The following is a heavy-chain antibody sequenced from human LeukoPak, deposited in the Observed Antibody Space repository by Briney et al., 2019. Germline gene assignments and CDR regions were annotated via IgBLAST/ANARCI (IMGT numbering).Heavy chain of an antibody. CDR3: AKDPSIAVAGAPVDY. Sequence: TGGSLRLSCAASGFTFSSYAMSWVRQAPGKGLEWVSAISGSGGSTYYADSVKGRFTISRDNSMNTLYLQMNSLGAEDTAVYYCAKDPSIAVAGAPVDYWGQGTLVTVSS. J-gene: IGHJ4*02. CDR1: GFTFSSYA. V-gene: IGHV3-23*01. D-gene: IGHD6-19*01. CDR2: ISGSGGST.